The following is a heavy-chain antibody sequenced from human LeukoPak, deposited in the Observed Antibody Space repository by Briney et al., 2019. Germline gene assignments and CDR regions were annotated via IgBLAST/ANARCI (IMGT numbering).Heavy chain of an antibody. CDR1: GYTFTSYY. Sequence: ASVKVSCKASGYTFTSYYMHWVRQAPGQGLEWMGIINPSGGSTSYAQKFQGRVTMTRDMSTSTVYMELSSLRSEDTAVYYCARVYLSQQLVPGLDYWGQGTLVTVSS. V-gene: IGHV1-46*01. J-gene: IGHJ4*02. D-gene: IGHD6-13*01. CDR3: ARVYLSQQLVPGLDY. CDR2: INPSGGST.